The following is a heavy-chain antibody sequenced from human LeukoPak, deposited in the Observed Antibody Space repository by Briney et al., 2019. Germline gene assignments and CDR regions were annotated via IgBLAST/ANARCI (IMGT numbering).Heavy chain of an antibody. CDR2: IKQDGGEK. CDR1: GFSFSNFW. CDR3: ASEGDIGYGYLY. Sequence: GGSLRLSCAASGFSFSNFWMSWVRQAPGKGLEWVANIKQDGGEKNYVDSVKGRFTISRDNAKNSLYLQMNSLRAEDTAVYYCASEGDIGYGYLYWGQGTLVTVSS. V-gene: IGHV3-7*01. D-gene: IGHD5-18*01. J-gene: IGHJ4*02.